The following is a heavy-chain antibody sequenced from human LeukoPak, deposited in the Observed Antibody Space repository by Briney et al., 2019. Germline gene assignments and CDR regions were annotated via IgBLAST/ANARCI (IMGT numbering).Heavy chain of an antibody. CDR2: ITGTGGST. CDR3: AKDHGTAVAGFYY. Sequence: GASLRLSCGASGFSLSTYGVSWVRQPPGKGLEWVSGITGTGGSTYYADSVKGRFTVSRDTSKNTLYLQMNSLRAEDTAIYYCAKDHGTAVAGFYYWGQGTLVTVSS. V-gene: IGHV3-23*01. CDR1: GFSLSTYG. D-gene: IGHD6-19*01. J-gene: IGHJ4*02.